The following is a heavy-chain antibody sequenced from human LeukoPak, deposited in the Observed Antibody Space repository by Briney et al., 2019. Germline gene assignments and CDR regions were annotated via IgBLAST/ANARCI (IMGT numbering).Heavy chain of an antibody. Sequence: GASVKVSCKASGYTLTSYDINWVRQAAGQGLEWMGWMNPNSGNTGYAQKFQGRVTITRNTSISTAYMELSSLRSEDTAVYYCARAPTLGDGYFDHWGQGTLVTVSS. J-gene: IGHJ4*02. D-gene: IGHD3-16*01. CDR3: ARAPTLGDGYFDH. V-gene: IGHV1-8*01. CDR1: GYTLTSYD. CDR2: MNPNSGNT.